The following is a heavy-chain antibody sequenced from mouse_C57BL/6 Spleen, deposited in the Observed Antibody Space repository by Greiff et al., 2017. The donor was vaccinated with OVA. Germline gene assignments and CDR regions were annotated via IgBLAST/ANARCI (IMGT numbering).Heavy chain of an antibody. CDR2: IWSGGST. J-gene: IGHJ4*01. D-gene: IGHD2-4*01. V-gene: IGHV2-2*01. Sequence: VKLMESGPGLVQPSQSLSITCTVSGFSLTSYGVHWVRQSPGKGLEWLGVIWSGGSTDYNAAFISRLSISKDNSKSQVFFKMNSLQADDTAIYYCARRSFYDYDASGYAMDYWGQGTSVTVSS. CDR3: ARRSFYDYDASGYAMDY. CDR1: GFSLTSYG.